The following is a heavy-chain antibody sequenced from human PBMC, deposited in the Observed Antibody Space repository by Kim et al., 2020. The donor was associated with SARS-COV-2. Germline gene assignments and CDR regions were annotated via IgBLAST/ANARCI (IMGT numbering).Heavy chain of an antibody. CDR2: VACDGDGGSEG. CDR3: VSDDYSRWY. V-gene: IGHV3-30-3*01. D-gene: IGHD4-4*01. CDR1: GFRFSGYA. J-gene: IGHJ2*01. Sequence: GGSLRLSCAASGFRFSGYAMRWVRQPPGKGLEWVSFVACDGDGGSEGHYADSVRGRSIDTRDNSQNLQYQKLNSLSLEKSAGYYCVSDDYSRWY.